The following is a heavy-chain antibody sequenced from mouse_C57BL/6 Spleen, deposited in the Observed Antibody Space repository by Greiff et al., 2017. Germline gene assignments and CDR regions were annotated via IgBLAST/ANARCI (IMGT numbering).Heavy chain of an antibody. CDR2: IDPGTGGT. D-gene: IGHD2-10*02. CDR3: TRGTQYSYYGMDD. J-gene: IGHJ4*01. CDR1: GYTFTDYG. V-gene: IGHV1-15*01. Sequence: LQESGAELVRPGASVTLSCKASGYTFTDYGMSWVKQTPVQGLEWIGAIDPGTGGTAYNQKFKGKAILTADKSSSTAYMELRSLTSEDSAVYYCTRGTQYSYYGMDDWGQGTTVTVSS.